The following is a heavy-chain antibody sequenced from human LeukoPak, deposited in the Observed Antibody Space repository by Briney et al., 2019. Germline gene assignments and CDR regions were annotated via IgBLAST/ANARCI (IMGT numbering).Heavy chain of an antibody. J-gene: IGHJ4*02. CDR1: GGTFSSYA. D-gene: IGHD3-22*01. CDR3: ARAKRRYYYDSSGYDPFDY. Sequence: SVKVSCKASGGTFSSYAISGVRQAPGQGLEWMGGIIPIFGTANYAQKFQGRVTITADESTSTAYMELSSLRSEDTAVYYCARAKRRYYYDSSGYDPFDYWGQGTLVTVSS. CDR2: IIPIFGTA. V-gene: IGHV1-69*13.